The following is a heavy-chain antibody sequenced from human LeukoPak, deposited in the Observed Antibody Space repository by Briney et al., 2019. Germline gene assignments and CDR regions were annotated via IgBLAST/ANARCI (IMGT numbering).Heavy chain of an antibody. CDR3: ARELPPGSPSFDY. Sequence: PGGSLRLSCAASGFSFSTYWMSWVRQAPGKGLEWVVNIKHDGSEKYYVDSVKGRFTISRDNAKNSLYLQMNSLRAEHTALYYRARELPPGSPSFDYWGRGTLVTVSS. D-gene: IGHD3-10*01. CDR1: GFSFSTYW. J-gene: IGHJ4*02. V-gene: IGHV3-7*05. CDR2: IKHDGSEK.